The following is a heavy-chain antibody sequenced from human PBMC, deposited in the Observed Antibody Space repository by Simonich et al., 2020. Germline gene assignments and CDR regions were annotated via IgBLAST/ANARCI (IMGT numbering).Heavy chain of an antibody. J-gene: IGHJ3*02. CDR2: ISSSSSYK. CDR3: AREQARGGAFDI. CDR1: GFTFSSYS. Sequence: EVQLVESGGGLVKPGGSLRLSCAASGFTFSSYSMNWVRQAPGQGLGWGSSISSSSSYKYYADSVKGRFTISRDNAKNSLYLQMNSLRAEDTAVYYCAREQARGGAFDIWGQGTMVTVSS. D-gene: IGHD3-16*01. V-gene: IGHV3-21*01.